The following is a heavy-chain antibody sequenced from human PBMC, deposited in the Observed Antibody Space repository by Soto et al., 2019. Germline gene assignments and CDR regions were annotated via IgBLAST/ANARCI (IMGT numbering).Heavy chain of an antibody. V-gene: IGHV1-18*01. CDR1: GHTFTSYV. CDR2: ISACNGNT. D-gene: IGHD6-19*01. J-gene: IGHJ4*02. Sequence: APVKGSCKASGHTFTSYVISCWRQDPGQGLEWMGWISACNGNTNYAQKLQGRVTITTPPSTSTAYMPLRSLRDEPTAVYYCARDQAAVAGIFDYWGQGTLVTVSS. CDR3: ARDQAAVAGIFDY.